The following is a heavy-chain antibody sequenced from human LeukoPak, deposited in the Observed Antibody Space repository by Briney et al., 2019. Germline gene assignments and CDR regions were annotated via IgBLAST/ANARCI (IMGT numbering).Heavy chain of an antibody. D-gene: IGHD1-1*01. Sequence: ASVKVSCKASGGTFSSYAISWVRQAPGQGLEWMGGIIPIFGTANYAQKFQGRVTITADESTSTAYMELSSLRSEDTAVYYCARGYRNNWRFDYWGQGTLVTVSS. CDR3: ARGYRNNWRFDY. V-gene: IGHV1-69*01. CDR2: IIPIFGTA. J-gene: IGHJ4*02. CDR1: GGTFSSYA.